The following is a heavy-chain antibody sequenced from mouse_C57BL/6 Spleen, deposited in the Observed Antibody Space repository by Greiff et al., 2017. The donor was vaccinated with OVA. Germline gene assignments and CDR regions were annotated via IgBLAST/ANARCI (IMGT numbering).Heavy chain of an antibody. CDR1: GYTFTSYW. Sequence: QQSCKASGYTFTSYWMQWVKQRPGQGLEWIGEIDPSDSYTNYNQKFKGKATLTVDTSSSTAYMQLSSLTSEDSAVYYCAYYSKGGFAYWGQGTLVTVSA. D-gene: IGHD2-5*01. CDR2: IDPSDSYT. V-gene: IGHV1-50*01. J-gene: IGHJ3*01. CDR3: AYYSKGGFAY.